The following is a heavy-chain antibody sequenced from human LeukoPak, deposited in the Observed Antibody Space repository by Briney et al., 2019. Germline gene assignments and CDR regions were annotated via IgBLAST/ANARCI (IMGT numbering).Heavy chain of an antibody. Sequence: GASVKVSCKASGYTFTSYGISWVRQAPGQGLEWMGWISAYNGNTNYAQKLQGRVTMTTDTSTSTAYMELRSLRSDDTAVYYCARLRDYYGSGSYWDFDYWGQGTLVTVSS. J-gene: IGHJ4*02. CDR1: GYTFTSYG. V-gene: IGHV1-18*01. CDR2: ISAYNGNT. D-gene: IGHD3-10*01. CDR3: ARLRDYYGSGSYWDFDY.